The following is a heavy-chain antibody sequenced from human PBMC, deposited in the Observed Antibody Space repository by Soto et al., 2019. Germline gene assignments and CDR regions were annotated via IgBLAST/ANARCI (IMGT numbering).Heavy chain of an antibody. CDR2: INPSGGST. CDR3: AGVEWPQGGGDY. D-gene: IGHD3-3*01. J-gene: IGHJ4*02. Sequence: QVQLVQSGAEVKKPGASVKVSCKASGYTFTSYYMHWVRQAPGQGLEWMGIINPSGGSTSYAQKFQGRVTRTRDTSTSTVYMELSSLGSEDTAVYYCAGVEWPQGGGDYWGQGTLVTVSS. V-gene: IGHV1-46*01. CDR1: GYTFTSYY.